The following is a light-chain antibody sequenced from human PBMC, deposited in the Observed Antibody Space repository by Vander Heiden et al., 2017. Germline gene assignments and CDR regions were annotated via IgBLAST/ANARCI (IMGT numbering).Light chain of an antibody. V-gene: IGLV2-8*01. CDR3: SSYAGSVL. CDR2: EVT. J-gene: IGLJ2*01. Sequence: QSALTQPPSASGSPGQSLTISCTGTSSDIGGYNYVSWYQQHPGKAPKLMIYEVTKRPSGVPDRFSGSKSGNTASLTVSGLQAEDEADYYCSSYAGSVLFGGGTKLTVL. CDR1: SSDIGGYNY.